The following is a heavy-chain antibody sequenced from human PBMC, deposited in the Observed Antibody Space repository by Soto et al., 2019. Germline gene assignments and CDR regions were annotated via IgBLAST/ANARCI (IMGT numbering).Heavy chain of an antibody. V-gene: IGHV1-69*01. J-gene: IGHJ3*02. CDR3: ARGYDSSETHGCDI. CDR2: INPMFTTT. Sequence: QVQLVQSGAEVTKPGSSVKVSCKASGGTFSSFPISWVRQGPGQGLEWMGGINPMFTTTNYAPKFQGRVTLIADASTSTAFMELSSLRSADTAVYSCARGYDSSETHGCDIWGQGTMVTVSS. CDR1: GGTFSSFP. D-gene: IGHD3-22*01.